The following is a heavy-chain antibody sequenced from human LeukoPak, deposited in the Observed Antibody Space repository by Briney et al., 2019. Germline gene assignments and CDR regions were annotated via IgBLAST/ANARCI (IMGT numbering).Heavy chain of an antibody. CDR1: GYTFTSYY. CDR3: ARDLSGTPDY. V-gene: IGHV1-2*06. J-gene: IGHJ4*02. CDR2: INPNSGGT. D-gene: IGHD1-26*01. Sequence: ASVKVSCKASGYTFTSYYLHWVRQAPGQGLEWMGRINPNSGGTNYAQKFQGRVTMTRDTSISTAYMELSRLRSDDTAVYYCARDLSGTPDYWGQGTLVTVSS.